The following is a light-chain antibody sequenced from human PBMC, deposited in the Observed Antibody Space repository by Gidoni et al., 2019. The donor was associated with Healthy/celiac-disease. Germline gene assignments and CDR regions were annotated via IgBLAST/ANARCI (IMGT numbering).Light chain of an antibody. CDR3: QQYDILPLT. CDR1: QVISSY. Sequence: DIRIPQSPSSLSASVGDRVTITCQARQVISSYLNWYQQKPGQAPKLLIYVASNLETGVPSRFSGSGSGTDFTFTISSLQPEDIATYYCQQYDILPLTFGGGTKVEIK. J-gene: IGKJ4*01. CDR2: VAS. V-gene: IGKV1-33*01.